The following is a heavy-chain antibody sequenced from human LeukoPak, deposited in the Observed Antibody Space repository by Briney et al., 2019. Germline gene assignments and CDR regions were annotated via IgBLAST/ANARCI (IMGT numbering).Heavy chain of an antibody. CDR2: IANDGSNK. D-gene: IGHD6-13*01. Sequence: GGSLRLSCAASGFTFSNYVMQWVRQAPGKGLEWVALIANDGSNKYYADSVKGRFTISRDNSKNTLYLQMNSLRAEDTAVYYCAKDRAAAGTEPFDYWGQGTLVTVSS. V-gene: IGHV3-30*18. J-gene: IGHJ4*02. CDR1: GFTFSNYV. CDR3: AKDRAAAGTEPFDY.